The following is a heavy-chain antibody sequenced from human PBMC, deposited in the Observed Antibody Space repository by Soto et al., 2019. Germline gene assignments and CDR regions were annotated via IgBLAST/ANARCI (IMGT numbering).Heavy chain of an antibody. D-gene: IGHD6-6*01. CDR1: GYAFTTYG. CDR3: ARGRDGDY. V-gene: IGHV1-18*01. J-gene: IGHJ4*02. CDR2: ISAHKGNT. Sequence: QVHLVQSGDEVKKPGASVKVSCKGSGYAFTTYGITWVRQAPGQGLEWMGWISAHKGNTNYAQELQGRVTVTRDTSTSTAYMELRSLRSDDTAVYYCARGRDGDYWGQGALVTVSS.